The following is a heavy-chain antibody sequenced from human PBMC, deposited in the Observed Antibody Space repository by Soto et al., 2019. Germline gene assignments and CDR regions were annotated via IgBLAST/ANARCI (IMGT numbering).Heavy chain of an antibody. CDR2: ISAYNGNT. J-gene: IGHJ4*02. CDR3: ARDGRADFWSKVDY. CDR1: GYTFTSYG. D-gene: IGHD3-3*01. V-gene: IGHV1-18*01. Sequence: EASVKVSCKASGYTFTSYGISWVRQAPGQGLEWMGWISAYNGNTNYAQKLQGRVTMTTDTSTSTAYMELRSLRSDDTAVYYCARDGRADFWSKVDYWGQGTLVTVSS.